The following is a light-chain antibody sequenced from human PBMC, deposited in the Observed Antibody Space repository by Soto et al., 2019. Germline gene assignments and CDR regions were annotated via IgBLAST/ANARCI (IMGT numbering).Light chain of an antibody. CDR1: SRDVDAYDF. J-gene: IGLJ1*01. Sequence: QSALTQPRSVSGSPGQSVAISCTGTSRDVDAYDFVSWYQHHPGKAPKLISSEVSKRPSGVSHRFSGSKSGNTASLTISGLQAADEADYFCCSFAGSFYVFGTGTKLTVL. CDR3: CSFAGSFYV. CDR2: EVS. V-gene: IGLV2-11*01.